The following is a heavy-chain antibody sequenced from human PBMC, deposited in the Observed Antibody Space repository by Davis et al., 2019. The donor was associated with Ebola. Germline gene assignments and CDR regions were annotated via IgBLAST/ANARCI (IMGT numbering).Heavy chain of an antibody. J-gene: IGHJ3*02. D-gene: IGHD5-12*01. CDR1: GYTFTSYD. CDR2: IIPIFGTA. CDR3: ASSGLRDAFDI. Sequence: SVKVSCKASGYTFTSYDISWVRQAPGQGLEWMGGIIPIFGTANYAQKFQGRVTITADESTSTAYMELSSLRSEDTAVYYCASSGLRDAFDIWGQGTMVTVSS. V-gene: IGHV1-69*13.